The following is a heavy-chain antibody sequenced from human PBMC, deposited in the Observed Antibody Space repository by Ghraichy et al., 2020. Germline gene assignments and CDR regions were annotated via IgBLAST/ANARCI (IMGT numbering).Heavy chain of an antibody. CDR2: ISGYNGNT. CDR3: ARDGPGIAVAGSMDYFDD. J-gene: IGHJ4*02. D-gene: IGHD6-19*01. V-gene: IGHV1-18*01. CDR1: SYRFTIYC. Sequence: ASVKVSCKASSYRFTIYCLSWVRHAPGHGLEWMGWISGYNGNTRYAQKVKGRLTMTTDTSTSTAYMELRSLRSDDTAVYYCARDGPGIAVAGSMDYFDDWGQGTLVTVSS.